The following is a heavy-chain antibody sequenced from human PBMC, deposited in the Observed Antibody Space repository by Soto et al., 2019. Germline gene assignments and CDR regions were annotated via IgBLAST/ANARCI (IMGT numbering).Heavy chain of an antibody. D-gene: IGHD3-22*01. CDR1: GYTFTSYG. Sequence: RASVKVSCKASGYTFTSYGISWVRQAPGQGLEWMGWISAYNGNTNYAQKLQGRVTMTTDTSTSTAYMELRSLRSDDTAVYYCARVGDYYDSSGYYLLDYWGQGTLVTVSS. V-gene: IGHV1-18*01. J-gene: IGHJ4*02. CDR2: ISAYNGNT. CDR3: ARVGDYYDSSGYYLLDY.